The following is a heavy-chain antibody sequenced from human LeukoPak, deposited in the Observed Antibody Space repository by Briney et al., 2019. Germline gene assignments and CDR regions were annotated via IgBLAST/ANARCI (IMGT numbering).Heavy chain of an antibody. D-gene: IGHD3-22*01. CDR1: GYTFTDHT. CDR2: INPNIGTT. V-gene: IGHV1-2*02. CDR3: ARRDDSRGPVTFDF. Sequence: GASVKASCEASGYTFTDHTIHWVRQAPGQGLEWMGWINPNIGTTNYAKRFQGRLTVTSDTSINTTFMELSSLNPDDTAVFYCARRDDSRGPVTFDFWGQGALVTVSS. J-gene: IGHJ3*01.